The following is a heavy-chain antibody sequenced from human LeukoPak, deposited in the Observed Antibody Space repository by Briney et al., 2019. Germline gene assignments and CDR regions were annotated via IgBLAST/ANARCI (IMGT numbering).Heavy chain of an antibody. Sequence: GGSLRLSCAASGFTFSSYAMSWVRQAPGKGLEWVSAISGSGGSTYYADSVKGRFTISRDNSKNTLYLQMNSLRGDDTAVYFCAKDEAAGTPNFFDFWGQGTLVTVSS. CDR3: AKDEAAGTPNFFDF. V-gene: IGHV3-23*01. CDR2: ISGSGGST. J-gene: IGHJ4*02. CDR1: GFTFSSYA. D-gene: IGHD6-13*01.